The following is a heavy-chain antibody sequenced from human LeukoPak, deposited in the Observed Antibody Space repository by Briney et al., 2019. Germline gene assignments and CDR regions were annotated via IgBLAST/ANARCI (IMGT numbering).Heavy chain of an antibody. V-gene: IGHV1-46*01. CDR3: AREVGGYCSSTSCPPLDY. D-gene: IGHD2-2*01. J-gene: IGHJ4*02. Sequence: GASVKVSCKASGYTFTSYYMHWVRQAPGQGLEWMGIINPSGGSTSYAQKFQGRVTMTRDTSTSTVYMELSSLRSEDTAVYYCAREVGGYCSSTSCPPLDYWGQGTLVTVSS. CDR1: GYTFTSYY. CDR2: INPSGGST.